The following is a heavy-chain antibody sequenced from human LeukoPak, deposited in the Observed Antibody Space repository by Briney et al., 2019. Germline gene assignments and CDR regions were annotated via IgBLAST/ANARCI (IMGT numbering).Heavy chain of an antibody. Sequence: SETLSLTCAVYGGSFSGYYWSWIRQPPGKGLEWIGEINHSGSTNYNPSLKSRVTISVDTSKNQFSLKLSSVTAADTAVYYGARGPGWQWLVRGFDYWGQGTLVTVSS. D-gene: IGHD6-19*01. CDR2: INHSGST. V-gene: IGHV4-34*01. CDR1: GGSFSGYY. J-gene: IGHJ4*02. CDR3: ARGPGWQWLVRGFDY.